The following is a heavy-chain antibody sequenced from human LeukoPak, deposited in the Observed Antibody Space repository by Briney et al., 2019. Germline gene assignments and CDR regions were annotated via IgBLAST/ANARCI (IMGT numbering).Heavy chain of an antibody. Sequence: NPSETLSLTCTVSGSSTTSYYWTWIRQPTGKGLEWIGRVYTSGSTNYNPSLKSRVTMSVHTSKNQFSLKLDSVTAEDTAVYYCAKGRYDLTPDYWGQGTLVTVSS. V-gene: IGHV4-4*07. CDR2: VYTSGST. CDR3: AKGRYDLTPDY. CDR1: GSSTTSYY. J-gene: IGHJ4*02. D-gene: IGHD3-3*01.